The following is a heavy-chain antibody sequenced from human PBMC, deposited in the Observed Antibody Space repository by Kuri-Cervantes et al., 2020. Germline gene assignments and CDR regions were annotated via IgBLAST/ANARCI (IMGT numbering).Heavy chain of an antibody. J-gene: IGHJ3*02. CDR3: ARSTTYYDILTGYYHSPHDAFDI. CDR2: VSHDGNYE. Sequence: GESLKISCAASGFTFSSYGMHWVRQAPGKGLEWVAVVSHDGNYENKADSVKGRFTISRDNSKNTLYLQMNSLRAEDTAVYYCARSTTYYDILTGYYHSPHDAFDIWGQGTMVTVSS. CDR1: GFTFSSYG. D-gene: IGHD3-9*01. V-gene: IGHV3-33*05.